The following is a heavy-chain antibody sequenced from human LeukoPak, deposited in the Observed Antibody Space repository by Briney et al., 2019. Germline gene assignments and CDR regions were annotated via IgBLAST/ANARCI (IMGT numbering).Heavy chain of an antibody. CDR1: GFTFSSYA. V-gene: IGHV3-30*04. J-gene: IGHJ6*03. CDR3: ARDRDYDFWSGYLYYYYMDV. D-gene: IGHD3-3*01. Sequence: GGSLRLSCAASGFTFSSYAMHWVRQAPGKGLEWVAVISCDGSNKYYADSVKGRFTISRDNSKNTLYLQMNSLRAEDTAVYYCARDRDYDFWSGYLYYYYMDVWGKGTTVTVSS. CDR2: ISCDGSNK.